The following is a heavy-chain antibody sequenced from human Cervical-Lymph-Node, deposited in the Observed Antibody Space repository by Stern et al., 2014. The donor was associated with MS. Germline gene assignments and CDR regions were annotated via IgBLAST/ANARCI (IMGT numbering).Heavy chain of an antibody. V-gene: IGHV1-2*02. CDR1: GDTFTGYF. CDR3: ARDRGSYSDY. D-gene: IGHD1-26*01. J-gene: IGHJ4*02. Sequence: VQLVESGAEVERPGASVKVSCKASGDTFTGYFLHWVRQAPGQGLEWMGWIRPETGSATYAQKFQDRVTMTRDTSINTGYMEVSSLRSDDTAVYYCARDRGSYSDYWGQGTLVAVSS. CDR2: IRPETGSA.